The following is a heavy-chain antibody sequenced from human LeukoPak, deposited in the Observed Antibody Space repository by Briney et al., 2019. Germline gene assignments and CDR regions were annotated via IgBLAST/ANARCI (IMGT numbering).Heavy chain of an antibody. CDR3: ARDSGVDAHIDY. CDR1: GGSISSYY. V-gene: IGHV4-59*01. D-gene: IGHD3-3*01. Sequence: SETLSLTCTVSGGSISSYYWSWIRQPPGKGLEWIGYIYYSGITNYNPSLKSRVTISVDTSKNQFSLKLSSVTAADTAVYYCARDSGVDAHIDYWGQGTLVTVSS. CDR2: IYYSGIT. J-gene: IGHJ4*02.